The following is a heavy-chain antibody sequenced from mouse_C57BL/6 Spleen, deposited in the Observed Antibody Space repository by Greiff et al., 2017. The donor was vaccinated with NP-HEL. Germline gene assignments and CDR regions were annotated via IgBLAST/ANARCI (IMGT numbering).Heavy chain of an antibody. V-gene: IGHV2-2*01. CDR1: GFSLTSYG. J-gene: IGHJ4*01. CDR3: ARMVITTVVSPLAMDY. Sequence: QVQLQQSGPGLVQPSQSLSITCTVSGFSLTSYGVHWVRQSPGKGLEWLGVIWSGGSTDYNAAFISRLSISKDNSRSQVFFKMNSLQADDTAIYYCARMVITTVVSPLAMDYWGQGTSVTVSS. CDR2: IWSGGST. D-gene: IGHD1-1*01.